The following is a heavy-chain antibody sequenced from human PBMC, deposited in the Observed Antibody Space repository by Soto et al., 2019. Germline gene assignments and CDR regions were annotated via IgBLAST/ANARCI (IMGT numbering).Heavy chain of an antibody. V-gene: IGHV3-30-3*01. D-gene: IGHD6-13*01. CDR1: GFTFSSYA. CDR2: ISYDGSNK. CDR3: LGSSSRDYYYYGMDV. Sequence: QVQLVESGGGVVQPGRSLRLSCAASGFTFSSYAMHWVRQAPGKGLERVAVISYDGSNKYYADSVKGRFTISRDNSKNTLYLQMNSLRAEDTAVYYCLGSSSRDYYYYGMDVWGQGTTVTVSS. J-gene: IGHJ6*02.